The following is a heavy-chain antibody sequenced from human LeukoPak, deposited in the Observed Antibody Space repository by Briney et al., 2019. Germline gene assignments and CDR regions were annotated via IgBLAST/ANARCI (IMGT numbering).Heavy chain of an antibody. J-gene: IGHJ4*02. V-gene: IGHV3-23*01. CDR2: IGGSGTTT. CDR3: ARKESGQRPLDH. Sequence: GGSLRLSCAASGFTFSSYSMSWVRQAPGKGLEWVSVIGGSGTTTIYADSVKGRFTISRDNSKNTVFLHMSGLRAEDTAVYYCARKESGQRPLDHSGQGTLVPVSS. D-gene: IGHD1-1*01. CDR1: GFTFSSYS.